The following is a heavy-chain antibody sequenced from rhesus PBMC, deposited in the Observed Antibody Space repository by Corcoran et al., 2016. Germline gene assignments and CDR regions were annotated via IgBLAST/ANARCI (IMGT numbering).Heavy chain of an antibody. J-gene: IGHJ4*01. Sequence: EQLVESGGGLVQPGASLRLSCAASEFTFSSYDMRWVRQAPGTGPEWVGFIRNKVNGGTAEYAAAGKGRFTSSRDESKSSASMQMNSLKTEDTAVYYCARDIAAETIDYWGQGVLGTVSS. CDR2: IRNKVNGGTA. D-gene: IGHD6-25*01. CDR1: EFTFSSYD. V-gene: IGHV3S22*01. CDR3: ARDIAAETIDY.